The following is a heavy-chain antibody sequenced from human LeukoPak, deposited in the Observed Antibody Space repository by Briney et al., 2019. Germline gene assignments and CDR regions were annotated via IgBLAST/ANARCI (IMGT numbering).Heavy chain of an antibody. V-gene: IGHV1-46*01. CDR2: INPSGGST. J-gene: IGHJ3*01. D-gene: IGHD1-26*01. CDR3: ARDRIVGAEDDAFHF. Sequence: GASVKVSCKASGYTFTSYYMHWVRQAPGQGLEWMGIINPSGGSTSYAQKFQGRVTMTRDTSTSTVYMELSSLRSEDTAVYYCARDRIVGAEDDAFHFWGQGTMVTVSS. CDR1: GYTFTSYY.